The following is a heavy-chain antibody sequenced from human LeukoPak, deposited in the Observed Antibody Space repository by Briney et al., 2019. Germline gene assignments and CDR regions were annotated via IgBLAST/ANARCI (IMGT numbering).Heavy chain of an antibody. D-gene: IGHD3-16*01. V-gene: IGHV1-2*02. CDR3: ARDDYVWRSSRINWFDP. J-gene: IGHJ5*02. CDR2: INPNSGST. CDR1: GYTFIGYY. Sequence: ASVKVSCKASGYTFIGYYMHWVRQAPGQGLEWMGWINPNSGSTNYAQKFQGRVTMTRDTSSSTAYMELSRLRVDDTAVYYCARDDYVWRSSRINWFDPWGQGTLVTVSS.